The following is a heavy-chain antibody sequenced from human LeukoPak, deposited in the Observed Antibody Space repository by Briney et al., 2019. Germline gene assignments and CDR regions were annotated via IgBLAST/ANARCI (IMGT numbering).Heavy chain of an antibody. V-gene: IGHV1-24*01. CDR3: ATDYRSGSYFWFDP. Sequence: ASVKVSCKVPGYTLTELSMHWVRQAPGKGLEWMGGFDPEDGETIYAQKFQGRVTMTEDTSTDTAYMELSSLRSEDTAVYYCATDYRSGSYFWFDPWGQGTLVTVSS. CDR2: FDPEDGET. D-gene: IGHD3-10*01. CDR1: GYTLTELS. J-gene: IGHJ5*02.